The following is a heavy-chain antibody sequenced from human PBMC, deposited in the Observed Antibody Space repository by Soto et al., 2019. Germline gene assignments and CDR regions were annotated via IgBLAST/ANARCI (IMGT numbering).Heavy chain of an antibody. V-gene: IGHV5-51*01. CDR1: GYSFTSYW. CDR3: ARSKYYDFWSGYLSTLYGMDV. Sequence: GESLKISCKGSGYSFTSYWIGWVRQMPGKGLEWMGIIYPGDSDTRYSPSFQGQVTISADKSISTAYLQWSSLKASDTAMYYCARSKYYDFWSGYLSTLYGMDVWGEGTPVTV. D-gene: IGHD3-3*01. J-gene: IGHJ6*02. CDR2: IYPGDSDT.